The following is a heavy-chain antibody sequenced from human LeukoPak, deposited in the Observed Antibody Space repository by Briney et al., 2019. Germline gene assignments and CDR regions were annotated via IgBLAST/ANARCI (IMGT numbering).Heavy chain of an antibody. D-gene: IGHD2-15*01. Sequence: ASVKVSCKASGYTFTSYGISWVRQAPGQGLEWMGWISAYNGNTNYAQKLQGRVTMTTDTSTSTVYMELSSLRSEDTAVYYCAIWYCSGGSCYPNFDYWGQGTLVTVSS. CDR1: GYTFTSYG. V-gene: IGHV1-18*01. CDR2: ISAYNGNT. J-gene: IGHJ4*02. CDR3: AIWYCSGGSCYPNFDY.